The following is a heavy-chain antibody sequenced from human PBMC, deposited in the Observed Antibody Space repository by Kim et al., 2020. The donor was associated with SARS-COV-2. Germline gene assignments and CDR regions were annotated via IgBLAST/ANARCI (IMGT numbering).Heavy chain of an antibody. Sequence: YHPPLKSRVAISVDTSKNQFSLSLKSVTAADTAVYYCARGASGPGNYYFDFWGQGTLVSVSS. J-gene: IGHJ4*02. D-gene: IGHD6-19*01. CDR3: ARGASGPGNYYFDF. V-gene: IGHV4-39*01.